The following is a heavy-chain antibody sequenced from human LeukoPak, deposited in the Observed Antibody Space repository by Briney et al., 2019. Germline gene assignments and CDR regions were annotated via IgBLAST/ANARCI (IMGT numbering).Heavy chain of an antibody. Sequence: GGSLRLSCAASGVTFSSYWMNWVRQAPGKGLEWVASIKQDGSEKYYVDFVKGRFSISRDNAKNSLYLQMNSLGADDTAVYYCARDLHYYVAMDVWGQGTTVTVSS. V-gene: IGHV3-7*05. CDR2: IKQDGSEK. CDR1: GVTFSSYW. CDR3: ARDLHYYVAMDV. J-gene: IGHJ6*02. D-gene: IGHD3-10*02.